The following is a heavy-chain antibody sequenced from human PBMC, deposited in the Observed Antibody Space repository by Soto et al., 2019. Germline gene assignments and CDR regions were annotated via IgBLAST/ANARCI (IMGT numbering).Heavy chain of an antibody. CDR1: GGSINSGGYY. V-gene: IGHV4-31*01. CDR3: ARGYREAGYSSSWVFVY. Sequence: QVQLRESGPGLVKPSQTLSLTCTVSGGSINSGGYYWNWIRQHPGKGLEWIGYMYYSGSTYYNPFLRGVVIIPADTSENLFALKLSSVAAAAAAVYFCARGYREAGYSSSWVFVYWGQGTVVNVSS. CDR2: MYYSGST. J-gene: IGHJ4*02. D-gene: IGHD6-13*01.